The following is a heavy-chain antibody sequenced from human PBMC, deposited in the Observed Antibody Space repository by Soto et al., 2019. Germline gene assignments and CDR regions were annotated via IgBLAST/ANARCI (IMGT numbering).Heavy chain of an antibody. Sequence: QITLKESGPTLVKPTQTLTLTCTFSGFSLSTYGVGVGWIRQPPGKALEWLALIYWDDDKRYSPSLKSRLTITEDSPKNQRVLTFTNMDPVDTASYYCEHVTVSWGDYGMDVWGQRTTVTVSS. CDR1: GFSLSTYGVG. J-gene: IGHJ6*02. CDR2: IYWDDDK. D-gene: IGHD2-21*02. V-gene: IGHV2-5*02. CDR3: EHVTVSWGDYGMDV.